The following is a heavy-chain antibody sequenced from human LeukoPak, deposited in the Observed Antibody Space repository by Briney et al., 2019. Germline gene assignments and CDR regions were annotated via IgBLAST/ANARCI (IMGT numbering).Heavy chain of an antibody. V-gene: IGHV4-4*07. J-gene: IGHJ6*03. CDR1: GGSISNYY. D-gene: IGHD4-11*01. Sequence: SETLSLTCTVSGGSISNYYWTWIRQPAGKGLEWIGRIYSSGSTNYDPSLHSPLTISLDKSKNQFSLKLSSVTAADTALYYCAREAVPGSNRHSYSYYMDVWGKGTTVTVFS. CDR3: AREAVPGSNRHSYSYYMDV. CDR2: IYSSGST.